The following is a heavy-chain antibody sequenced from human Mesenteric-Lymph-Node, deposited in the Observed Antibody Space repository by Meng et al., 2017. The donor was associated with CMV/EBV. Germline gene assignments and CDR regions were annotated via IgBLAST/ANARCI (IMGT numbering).Heavy chain of an antibody. J-gene: IGHJ4*02. CDR1: GFSLSTRGVG. Sequence: QITLKESGPTLVKPTQTLTLTCTFSGFSLSTRGVGVGWIRQPPGKALEWLALIYWDDDKRYSPSLKSRLTITKDTSKNQVVPTMTNMDPVDTATYYCAHSSGIAAAGPFYFDYWGQGTLVTVSS. D-gene: IGHD6-13*01. CDR2: IYWDDDK. CDR3: AHSSGIAAAGPFYFDY. V-gene: IGHV2-5*02.